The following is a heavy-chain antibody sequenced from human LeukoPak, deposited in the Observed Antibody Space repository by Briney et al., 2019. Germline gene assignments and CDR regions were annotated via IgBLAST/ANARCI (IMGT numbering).Heavy chain of an antibody. Sequence: PGGSLRLSCSASGFTFSSYAMHWVRQAPGKGLEYVSAISSNGGSTYYADSVKGRFTISRDNSKNTLYLQMSSLRAEDTAVYYCGKMYGALDDYWGQGTLVTVSS. CDR3: GKMYGALDDY. D-gene: IGHD1-26*01. CDR2: ISSNGGST. J-gene: IGHJ4*02. V-gene: IGHV3-64D*06. CDR1: GFTFSSYA.